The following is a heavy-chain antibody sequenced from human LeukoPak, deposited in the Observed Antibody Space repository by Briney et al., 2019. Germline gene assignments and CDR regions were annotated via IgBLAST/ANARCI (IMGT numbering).Heavy chain of an antibody. D-gene: IGHD3-3*01. J-gene: IGHJ4*02. V-gene: IGHV4-39*07. Sequence: SETLSLTCTVSGGSISSSSYYWGWIRQPPGKGLEWIGSIYYSGSTYYNPSLKSRVTISVDTSKNQFSLKLSSVTAADTAVYYCARDRVGFLEWLPQPYYFDYWGQGTLVTVSS. CDR2: IYYSGST. CDR3: ARDRVGFLEWLPQPYYFDY. CDR1: GGSISSSSYY.